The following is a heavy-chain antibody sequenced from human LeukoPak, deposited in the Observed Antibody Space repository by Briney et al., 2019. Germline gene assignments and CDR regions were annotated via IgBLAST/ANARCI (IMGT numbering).Heavy chain of an antibody. J-gene: IGHJ4*02. V-gene: IGHV3-7*01. CDR3: ASRGGSSSWHNFDY. CDR2: IKPDGSAE. Sequence: PGGSLRLSCATSGFTFSSNWMSWVRHAPGRGLEWVANIKPDGSAEYYAASVKGRFTVSRDNAKNSLFLQMNSLRVEDTAVYYCASRGGSSSWHNFDYWGQGTLVTVSS. D-gene: IGHD6-13*01. CDR1: GFTFSSNW.